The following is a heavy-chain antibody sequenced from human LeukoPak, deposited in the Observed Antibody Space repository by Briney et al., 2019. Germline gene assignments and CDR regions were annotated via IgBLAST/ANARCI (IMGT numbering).Heavy chain of an antibody. D-gene: IGHD3/OR15-3a*01. CDR2: INSNSGGT. CDR3: ARGHESSPSYDF. V-gene: IGHV1-2*06. Sequence: GASVKVSCKTSGYTFIDYYVLWVRQAPGQGLEWLGRINSNSGGTKYAQEFQGRVTMTRDTSTTTAYIELSGLRSDDTAVYYCARGHESSPSYDFWGQGTLVTVSS. J-gene: IGHJ1*01. CDR1: GYTFIDYY.